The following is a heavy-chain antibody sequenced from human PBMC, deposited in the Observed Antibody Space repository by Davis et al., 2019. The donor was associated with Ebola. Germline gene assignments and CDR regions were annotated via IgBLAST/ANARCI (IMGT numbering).Heavy chain of an antibody. V-gene: IGHV5-51*01. CDR3: ARPYSGWYGFDY. Sequence: QVPCKASGYIFTNHWVAWVRQMPGKGLAWMGIIYPGDSDTRYSPSFQGQVTISADKSINTAYLQWSSLKASDTAMYYCARPYSGWYGFDYWGQGTLVSVSS. J-gene: IGHJ4*02. CDR2: IYPGDSDT. D-gene: IGHD6-13*01. CDR1: GYIFTNHW.